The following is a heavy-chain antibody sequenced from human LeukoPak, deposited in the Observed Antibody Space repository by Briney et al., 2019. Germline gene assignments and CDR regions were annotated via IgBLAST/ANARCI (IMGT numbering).Heavy chain of an antibody. CDR3: ARDYMPYSSGWYYFDY. CDR2: IYSGGST. D-gene: IGHD6-19*01. Sequence: GGSLRLSCAASGFTVSSNYMSWVRQAPGKGLEWVSVIYSGGSTYYADSVKGRFTISRDNSKNTLYLQMNSLRAEDTAVYYCARDYMPYSSGWYYFDYWGQGTLVTVSS. CDR1: GFTVSSNY. J-gene: IGHJ4*02. V-gene: IGHV3-53*01.